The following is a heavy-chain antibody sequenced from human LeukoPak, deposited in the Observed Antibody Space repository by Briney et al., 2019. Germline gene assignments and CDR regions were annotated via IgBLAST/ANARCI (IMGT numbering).Heavy chain of an antibody. V-gene: IGHV3-30*18. CDR3: AKGSDYSPGDY. D-gene: IGHD2-15*01. J-gene: IGHJ4*02. CDR2: ISYDGSNK. Sequence: GRFLRLSCAASGFTFSSYGMHWVRQAPGKGLEWVAVISYDGSNKYYADSVKGRFTISRDNSKNTLYLQMNSLRAEDTAVYYCAKGSDYSPGDYWGQGALVTVSS. CDR1: GFTFSSYG.